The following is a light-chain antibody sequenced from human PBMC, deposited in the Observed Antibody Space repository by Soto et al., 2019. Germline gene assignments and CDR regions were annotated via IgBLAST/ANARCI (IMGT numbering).Light chain of an antibody. CDR2: DAS. CDR1: QSVSSSY. J-gene: IGKJ4*01. Sequence: EIVLTQSPGTLSFSPGERATLSCRASQSVSSSYLAWYQQKPGQAPRLLIYDASNRATGIPARFSGSGSGTDFTLTISSLEPEDFAVYYCQQRSNWPLTFGGGTKVDIK. V-gene: IGKV3-11*01. CDR3: QQRSNWPLT.